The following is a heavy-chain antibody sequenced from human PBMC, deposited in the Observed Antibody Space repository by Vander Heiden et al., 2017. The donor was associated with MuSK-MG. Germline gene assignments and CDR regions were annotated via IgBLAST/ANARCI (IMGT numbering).Heavy chain of an antibody. D-gene: IGHD6-19*01. CDR2: IYYSGST. CDR1: GGSISSYY. J-gene: IGHJ4*02. Sequence: QVQLQESGPGLVKPSETLSLTCTVSGGSISSYYWSWLRQPPGKGLEWIGYIYYSGSTNYNPSLKSRVTISVDTSKNQFSLKLSSVTAADTAVYYCASGYSSGWYGYWGQGTLVTVSS. CDR3: ASGYSSGWYGY. V-gene: IGHV4-59*08.